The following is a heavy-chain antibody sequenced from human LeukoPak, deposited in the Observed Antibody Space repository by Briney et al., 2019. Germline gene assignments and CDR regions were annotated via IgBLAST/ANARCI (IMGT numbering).Heavy chain of an antibody. V-gene: IGHV4-4*07. D-gene: IGHD2/OR15-2a*01. Sequence: SETLSLTCSVSGGSIGNYYWNWLRQSAGKGLEWIGRIYASGSTNYNPSLKSRVTISMDKSKNHFSLNLKSVTAADTAFYYCARDFYGDDGHHPFDYWGQGIQVTVSS. CDR3: ARDFYGDDGHHPFDY. J-gene: IGHJ4*02. CDR2: IYASGST. CDR1: GGSIGNYY.